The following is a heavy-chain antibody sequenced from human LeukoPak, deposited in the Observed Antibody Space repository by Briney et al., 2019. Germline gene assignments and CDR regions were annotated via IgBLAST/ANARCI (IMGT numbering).Heavy chain of an antibody. CDR3: ARVVGYCSSTSCSYYFDY. CDR1: GFTFSSYS. D-gene: IGHD2-2*01. J-gene: IGHJ4*02. Sequence: GGSLRLSCAASGFTFSSYSMNWVCQAPGKGLEWVSSISSSSYIYYADSVKGRFTISRDNAKNSLYLQMNSLRAEDTAVYYCARVVGYCSSTSCSYYFDYWGQGTLVTVSS. CDR2: ISSSSYI. V-gene: IGHV3-21*01.